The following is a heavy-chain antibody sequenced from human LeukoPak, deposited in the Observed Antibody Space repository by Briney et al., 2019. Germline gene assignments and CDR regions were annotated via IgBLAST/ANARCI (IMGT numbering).Heavy chain of an antibody. V-gene: IGHV1-24*01. CDR1: GHPLTELS. CDR3: ATDLRPFWRGYYIVRAFNI. J-gene: IGHJ3*02. Sequence: GASVKVSCKVSGHPLTELSIHWVRQAPGKGLDWMGGFDPEDGETIYAQKFQGRVTMTEDTSTDTAYMELSSLRSEDTAVYYCATDLRPFWRGYYIVRAFNIWGQGTLVTVSS. D-gene: IGHD3-3*01. CDR2: FDPEDGET.